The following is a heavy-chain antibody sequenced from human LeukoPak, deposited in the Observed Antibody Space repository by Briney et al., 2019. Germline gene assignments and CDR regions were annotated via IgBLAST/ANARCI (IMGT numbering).Heavy chain of an antibody. V-gene: IGHV3-30*02. J-gene: IGHJ4*02. CDR2: IRYDGRNK. CDR1: GFTFSSYA. CDR3: AKEAFVYSGYYPLDY. Sequence: GGSLRLSCAASGFTFSSYAMHWVRQAPGKGLEWLTFIRYDGRNKYYADSLKGRFTISRDDSKNTLYLQMNSLRAEDTAVYYCAKEAFVYSGYYPLDYWGQGTLVTVSS. D-gene: IGHD3-22*01.